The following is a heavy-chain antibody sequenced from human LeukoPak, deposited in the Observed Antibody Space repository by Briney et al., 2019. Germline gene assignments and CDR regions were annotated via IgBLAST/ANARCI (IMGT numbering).Heavy chain of an antibody. CDR2: IFYSGRT. J-gene: IGHJ4*02. CDR3: ARVRSAAATNAFDY. V-gene: IGHV4-59*11. D-gene: IGHD6-13*01. Sequence: SETLSLTCTVSGGSISGHYWSWIRQPPGRGLEWLGYIFYSGRTNYNPSLKRRVTMSVDTSKNQFSLQLSSVTAADTAVYYCARVRSAAATNAFDYCGQGTLVTVSS. CDR1: GGSISGHY.